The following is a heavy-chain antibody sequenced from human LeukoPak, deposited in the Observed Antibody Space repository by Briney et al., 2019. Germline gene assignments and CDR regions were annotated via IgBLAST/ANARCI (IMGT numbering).Heavy chain of an antibody. CDR3: ARPDFWSGSAFDY. CDR1: GFTVSSNY. D-gene: IGHD3-3*01. J-gene: IGHJ4*02. CDR2: IYSGGST. V-gene: IGHV3-53*01. Sequence: GGSLRLSCAASGFTVSSNYMSWVRQAPGKGLEWVSVIYSGGSTYYADSVKGRFTISRDNSKNTLYLQMNSLRAEDTAVYYCARPDFWSGSAFDYWGQGTLVTVSS.